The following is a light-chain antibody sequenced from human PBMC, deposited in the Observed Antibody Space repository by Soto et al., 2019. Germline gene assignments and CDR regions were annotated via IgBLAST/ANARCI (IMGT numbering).Light chain of an antibody. CDR1: QGIRHY. J-gene: IGKJ4*01. CDR2: AAS. V-gene: IGKV1-27*01. Sequence: DVQMTQSPSSLSASVGDRVTITCRASQGIRHYLAWYQQKPGKVPKLLIYAASTLQSGVPSRFSGSGSGTDFTLTISSLQPEDVATYYCQKYNSGPPVTFGGGNKVEIK. CDR3: QKYNSGPPVT.